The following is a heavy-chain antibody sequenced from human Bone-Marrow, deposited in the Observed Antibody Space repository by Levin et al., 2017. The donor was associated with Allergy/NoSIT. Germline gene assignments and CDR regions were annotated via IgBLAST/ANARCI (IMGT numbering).Heavy chain of an antibody. CDR3: ARGDGAFLATASFDF. D-gene: IGHD2-21*02. CDR1: RETFSTSP. CDR2: IIPIFRTP. V-gene: IGHV1-69*13. J-gene: IGHJ3*01. Sequence: SVKVSCQGSRETFSTSPVNWVRQAPGQGPEWMGGIIPIFRTPNYAQKFQGRVTITADESTSTAYMELRSLRSEDTAVYYCARGDGAFLATASFDFWGQATLVTVAT.